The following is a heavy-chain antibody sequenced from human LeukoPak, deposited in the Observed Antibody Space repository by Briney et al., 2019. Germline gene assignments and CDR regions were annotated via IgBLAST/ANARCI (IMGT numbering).Heavy chain of an antibody. D-gene: IGHD6-6*01. CDR1: GLSFSSYW. J-gene: IGHJ4*02. Sequence: GGSLRLSCAASGLSFSSYWMNWVRQAPGKGLEWVASINSDGSEGYYADVVKGRFTISRDNAKNTLYLQVNNLRAEDTAVYYCARGPNSNWSGLDFWGQGTLLTVSS. CDR3: ARGPNSNWSGLDF. CDR2: INSDGSEG. V-gene: IGHV3-7*01.